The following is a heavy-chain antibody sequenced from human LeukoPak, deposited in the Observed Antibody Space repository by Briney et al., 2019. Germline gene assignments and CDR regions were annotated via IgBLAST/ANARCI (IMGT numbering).Heavy chain of an antibody. CDR3: ARENSGYMEDAFDI. V-gene: IGHV4-59*01. CDR2: IYYSGST. D-gene: IGHD3-22*01. Sequence: PSETLSLTCAVSDVSFTNYYWTWIRQSPGKGLEWIGYIYYSGSTNYNPSLKSRVTISVDTSKNQFSLKLSSVTAADTAVYYCARENSGYMEDAFDIWGQGTMVTVSS. CDR1: DVSFTNYY. J-gene: IGHJ3*02.